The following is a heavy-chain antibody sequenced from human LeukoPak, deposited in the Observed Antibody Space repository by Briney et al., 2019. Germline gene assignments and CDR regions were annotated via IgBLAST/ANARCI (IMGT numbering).Heavy chain of an antibody. J-gene: IGHJ4*02. CDR2: ISGSGGST. V-gene: IGHV3-23*01. Sequence: GGSLRLSCAASGFTFSSYAMSWVRQAPGKGLEWVSAISGSGGSTYYADSVKGRLTISGDNSKNTLYLQMNSLRAEDTAVYYCAKDVKEKSSGPNDYWGQGILVTVSS. D-gene: IGHD6-19*01. CDR1: GFTFSSYA. CDR3: AKDVKEKSSGPNDY.